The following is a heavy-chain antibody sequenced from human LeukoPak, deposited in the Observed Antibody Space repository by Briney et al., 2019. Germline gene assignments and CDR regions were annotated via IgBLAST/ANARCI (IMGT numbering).Heavy chain of an antibody. CDR1: GYTFTGYY. CDR3: ARDPNNWNDGGTPFDY. V-gene: IGHV1-46*01. Sequence: ASVKVSCKASGYTFTGYYMHWVRQAPGQGLEWMGIINPSGGSTSYAQKFQGRVTMTRDMSTSTVYMELSSLRSEDTAVYYCARDPNNWNDGGTPFDYWGQGTLVTVSS. D-gene: IGHD1-1*01. J-gene: IGHJ4*02. CDR2: INPSGGST.